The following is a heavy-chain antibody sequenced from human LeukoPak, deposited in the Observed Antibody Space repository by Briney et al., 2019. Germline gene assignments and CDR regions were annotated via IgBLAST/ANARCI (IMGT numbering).Heavy chain of an antibody. CDR1: RFTFSSYS. CDR3: AREGAREGSSGYFDY. Sequence: AGGSLRLSCAASRFTFSSYSMNWVRQAPGKGLEWGSSISSSSSYIYYADSVKGRFTISRDNAKNSLYLQMTSLRAEDTAVYYCAREGAREGSSGYFDYWGQGTLVTVSS. V-gene: IGHV3-21*04. CDR2: ISSSSSYI. J-gene: IGHJ4*02. D-gene: IGHD3-22*01.